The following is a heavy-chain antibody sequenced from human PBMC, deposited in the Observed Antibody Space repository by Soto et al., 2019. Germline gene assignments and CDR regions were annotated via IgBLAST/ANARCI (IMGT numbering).Heavy chain of an antibody. D-gene: IGHD2-2*01. CDR3: ARDSRAGYCISTSCYVAYYYYGMDV. V-gene: IGHV1-46*01. CDR1: GYTFTSYY. CDR2: INPICGTA. Sequence: GASVKVSCKASGYTFTSYYMHWVRHAPGQGLEWMGIINPICGTANYAQKFQGRVTITADASTSTAYMELSSLRSEDTAVYYCARDSRAGYCISTSCYVAYYYYGMDVWGQGTTVTVSS. J-gene: IGHJ6*02.